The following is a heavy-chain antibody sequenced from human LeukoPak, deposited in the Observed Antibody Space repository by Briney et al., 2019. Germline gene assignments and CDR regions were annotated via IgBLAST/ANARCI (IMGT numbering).Heavy chain of an antibody. CDR1: GGSISTYY. D-gene: IGHD4-17*01. CDR3: AREDPQTTVPEGMDV. J-gene: IGHJ6*02. Sequence: SETLSLTCSVSGGSISTYYWSWFRQLPGKGLEWIGYIYYTGTTNYNPSLRSRVTISVDTSRNQFSLRLSSVTAADTAVYYCAREDPQTTVPEGMDVWGHGTTVIVSS. CDR2: IYYTGTT. V-gene: IGHV4-59*01.